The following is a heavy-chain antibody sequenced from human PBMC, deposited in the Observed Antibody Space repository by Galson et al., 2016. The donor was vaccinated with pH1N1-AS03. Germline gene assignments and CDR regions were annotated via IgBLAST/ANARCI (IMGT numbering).Heavy chain of an antibody. CDR2: IYTGGDT. Sequence: SLRLSCAVSGLSVAKNYMSWVRQAPGKGLEWVSSIYTGGDTFYTDSVRGRFTISRDDSKNTLYLQMNSLRAADTAMYYCARVYWSVPTPGTHGAFDIWGQGTTVTVSS. J-gene: IGHJ3*02. D-gene: IGHD3-3*01. V-gene: IGHV3-53*01. CDR3: ARVYWSVPTPGTHGAFDI. CDR1: GLSVAKNY.